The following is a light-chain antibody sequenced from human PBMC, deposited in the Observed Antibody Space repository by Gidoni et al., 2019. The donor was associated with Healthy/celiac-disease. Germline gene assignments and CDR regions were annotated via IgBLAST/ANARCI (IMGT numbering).Light chain of an antibody. CDR3: QQLNSYSALT. Sequence: DIQLTQSPSFLSASVGDRVTITCRASQGISSYLAWYQQKPGKAPKLRIYAASTLQSGVPSRFSGSGAGTEFTLTISSLQPEDFATYYCQQLNSYSALTFGGGTKVEIK. CDR1: QGISSY. J-gene: IGKJ4*01. CDR2: AAS. V-gene: IGKV1-9*01.